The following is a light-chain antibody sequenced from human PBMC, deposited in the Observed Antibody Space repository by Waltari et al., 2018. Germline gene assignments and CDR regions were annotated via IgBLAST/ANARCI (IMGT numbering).Light chain of an antibody. CDR2: VNRDGSH. CDR3: QTGGFGIWV. J-gene: IGLJ3*02. CDR1: SGHSSYA. Sequence: QLMLTQSPSASASLGASVKLTCTLSSGHSSYAIAWHQQQPEKGPLYLMKVNRDGSHIKGDGIPDRFSGSSSGAERYLTISSLQSEDEAEYYCQTGGFGIWVFGGGTKLTVL. V-gene: IGLV4-69*01.